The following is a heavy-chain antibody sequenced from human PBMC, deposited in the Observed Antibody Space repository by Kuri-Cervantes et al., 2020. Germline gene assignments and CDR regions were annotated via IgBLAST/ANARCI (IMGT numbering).Heavy chain of an antibody. Sequence: GGLLRLSCAAFGFTFSCYWMSWVRQAPGKGQDWVANIKLDGSEKYSVDSVKVRFTITRDNAKNSLYLQMNSLSPEDTAVSSCASSDYDILTGSNFDYWGQGTLVTVSS. V-gene: IGHV3-7*01. D-gene: IGHD3-9*01. J-gene: IGHJ4*02. CDR3: ASSDYDILTGSNFDY. CDR2: IKLDGSEK. CDR1: GFTFSCYW.